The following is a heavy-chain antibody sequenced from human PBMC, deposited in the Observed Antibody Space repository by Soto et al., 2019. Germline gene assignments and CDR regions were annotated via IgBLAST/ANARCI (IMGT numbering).Heavy chain of an antibody. D-gene: IGHD5-18*01. CDR3: ARAVDTAMVNWFDP. Sequence: ASVKVSCKASGYTFTSSAIHWVRQAPGQRLEWMGWINAYNGHTKYSQKFQGRVTITRDTSASTAYMELSSLRSEDTAVYYCARAVDTAMVNWFDPWGQGTLVTVSS. CDR2: INAYNGHT. CDR1: GYTFTSSA. J-gene: IGHJ5*02. V-gene: IGHV1-3*01.